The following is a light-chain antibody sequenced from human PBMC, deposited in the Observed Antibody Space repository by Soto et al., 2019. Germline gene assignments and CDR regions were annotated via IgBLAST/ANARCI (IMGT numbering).Light chain of an antibody. Sequence: QSALTQPVSVSGSPGQSITISCTGTSSDVGGYNYVSWYQQHPDKAPKLMIYEVSNRPSGVSNRFSGSKSGNTASLTISGLQAEDEADYYCSSYTSSGTLVFGGGTKLTVL. CDR1: SSDVGGYNY. V-gene: IGLV2-14*01. CDR2: EVS. J-gene: IGLJ2*01. CDR3: SSYTSSGTLV.